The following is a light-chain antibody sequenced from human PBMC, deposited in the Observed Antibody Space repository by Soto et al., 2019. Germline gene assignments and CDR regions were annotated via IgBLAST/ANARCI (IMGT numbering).Light chain of an antibody. CDR1: RRLVYSDGHTS. CDR3: MQGTHWPHT. Sequence: TLGQPASISCRSSRRLVYSDGHTSLKWFQQRPGQYPRRLIFEVSNRDSGVPDRFCGSASGTDFKLKISRVEAEDVGVYDRMQGTHWPHTFGQGTKVDIK. J-gene: IGKJ1*01. CDR2: EVS. V-gene: IGKV2-30*01.